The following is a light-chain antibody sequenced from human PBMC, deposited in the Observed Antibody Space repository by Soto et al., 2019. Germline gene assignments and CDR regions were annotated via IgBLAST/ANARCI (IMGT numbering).Light chain of an antibody. CDR3: QQSYTTVWT. V-gene: IGKV1-39*01. Sequence: DIQMTQSPSSLSASVGDRVTITCRASQSITTYLNWYQQKPGKAPKVLIYAASTLQSGVPSRFSGSGFGTDFTLTISSLQPEDFATYYCQQSYTTVWTSGQGTKVEIK. CDR2: AAS. J-gene: IGKJ1*01. CDR1: QSITTY.